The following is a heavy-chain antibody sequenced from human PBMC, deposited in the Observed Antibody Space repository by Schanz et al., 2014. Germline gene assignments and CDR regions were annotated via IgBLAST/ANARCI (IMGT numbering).Heavy chain of an antibody. D-gene: IGHD1-7*01. V-gene: IGHV3-74*02. CDR3: AMGGYQLHH. CDR1: GLTFSDYY. J-gene: IGHJ4*02. CDR2: INSDGTTT. Sequence: EVQLVESGEGLVRPGGSLRLSCAASGLTFSDYYMSWIRQAPGKGLEWVSHINSDGTTTTYADSVKGRFTISRDNAENTLYLQMNSLRVEDTAVYYCAMGGYQLHHWGQGTLVTVSS.